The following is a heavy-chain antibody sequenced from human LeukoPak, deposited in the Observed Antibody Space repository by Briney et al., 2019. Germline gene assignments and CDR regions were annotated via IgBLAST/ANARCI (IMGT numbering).Heavy chain of an antibody. D-gene: IGHD3-3*01. CDR2: IRYDGSNK. CDR3: EKLQGTYDFWSGSRTCWIDPECYMDV. J-gene: IGHJ6*03. V-gene: IGHV3-30*02. CDR1: GFTFSSYG. Sequence: GGSLRLSCAASGFTFSSYGMHWVRQAPGKGLEWVAFIRYDGSNKYYADSAKGRFTISRDNSKNTLYLQMNSLRAEDTAVYYCEKLQGTYDFWSGSRTCWIDPECYMDVWGKGTTVTVSS.